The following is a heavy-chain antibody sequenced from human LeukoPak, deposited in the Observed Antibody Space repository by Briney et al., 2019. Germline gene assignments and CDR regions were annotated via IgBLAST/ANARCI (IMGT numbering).Heavy chain of an antibody. Sequence: SETLSLTCTVSGDSISSYGYHWSWIRQLPGKGLEWIGYISHSGSTQHNPSLKSRFTISLDTSKNPFSLKMNSVTAADTAVYYCAGDSGTYYVTGDHDAFDIWGQGTMITVSS. CDR3: AGDSGTYYVTGDHDAFDI. D-gene: IGHD1-26*01. V-gene: IGHV4-30-4*08. CDR2: ISHSGST. CDR1: GDSISSYGYH. J-gene: IGHJ3*02.